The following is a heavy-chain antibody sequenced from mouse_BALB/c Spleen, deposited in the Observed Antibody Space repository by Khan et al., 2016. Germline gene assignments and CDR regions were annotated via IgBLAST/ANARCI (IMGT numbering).Heavy chain of an antibody. CDR1: GYTFTSYW. CDR3: ASRITTALGY. CDR2: INPSTGYT. D-gene: IGHD1-2*01. Sequence: QVQLQQSGAELAKPGASVKMSCKASGYTFTSYWMHWVKQRPGQGLEWIGYINPSTGYTEYNQKFKDKATLTADKSSSTAYMQLSSLTSEDSAVYYCASRITTALGYWGQGTTLTVSS. J-gene: IGHJ2*01. V-gene: IGHV1-7*01.